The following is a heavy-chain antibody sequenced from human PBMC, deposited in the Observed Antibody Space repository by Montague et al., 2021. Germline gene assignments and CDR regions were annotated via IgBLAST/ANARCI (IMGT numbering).Heavy chain of an antibody. CDR2: THYRSKWYN. D-gene: IGHD5-24*01. CDR1: GDSVAVDDAT. CDR3: ARGWQKRFDP. V-gene: IGHV6-1*01. Sequence: CAISGDSVAVDDATRNWVRQSPSLDLEWQVMTHYRSKWYNEYAISVKSRITVNPDTSKNQFSLLLNSVTPEDTAVYYCARGWQKRFDPWGQGTLVTVSS. J-gene: IGHJ5*02.